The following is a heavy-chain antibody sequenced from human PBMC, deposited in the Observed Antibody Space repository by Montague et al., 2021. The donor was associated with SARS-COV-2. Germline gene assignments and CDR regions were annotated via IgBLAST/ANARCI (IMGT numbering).Heavy chain of an antibody. V-gene: IGHV4-61*05. CDR3: ASQVPDFWSGTDY. Sequence: SETLSLTCTVSGGSISSSSYYWGWIRQPPGKGLEWIGYIYYSGSTNYNPSLKSRVTISVDTSKNQFSLKLSSVTAADTAVYYCASQVPDFWSGTDYWGQGTLVTVSS. CDR1: GGSISSSSYY. J-gene: IGHJ4*02. D-gene: IGHD3-3*01. CDR2: IYYSGST.